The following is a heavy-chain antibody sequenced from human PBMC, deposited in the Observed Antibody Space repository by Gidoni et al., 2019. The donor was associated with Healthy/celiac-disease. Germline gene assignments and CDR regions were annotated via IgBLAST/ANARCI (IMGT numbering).Heavy chain of an antibody. CDR1: GFTFSSYA. V-gene: IGHV3-23*01. J-gene: IGHJ4*02. Sequence: EVQLLESGGGLVQPGGSLRLSCAASGFTFSSYAMSWVRQAPGKGLEWVSAISGSGGSTYYADSVKGRFTISRDNSKNTLYLQMNSLRAEDTAVYYCAKDYYDSSGYYYALSFFDYWGQGTLVTVSS. CDR2: ISGSGGST. CDR3: AKDYYDSSGYYYALSFFDY. D-gene: IGHD3-22*01.